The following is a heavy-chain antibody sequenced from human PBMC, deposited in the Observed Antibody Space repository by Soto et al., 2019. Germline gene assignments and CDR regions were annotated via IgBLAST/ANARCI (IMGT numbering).Heavy chain of an antibody. CDR2: INHSGST. V-gene: IGHV4-34*01. J-gene: IGHJ4*02. Sequence: QVQLQQWGAGLLKPSETLSLTCAVYGGSFSGYYWTWIRQPPGTGLEWIGEINHSGSTNYNPSLKSRVTISLDTSKNQFSLKLTSVTAADTAFYYCARDKITGLFDYWGQGTLVTVSS. D-gene: IGHD2-8*02. CDR3: ARDKITGLFDY. CDR1: GGSFSGYY.